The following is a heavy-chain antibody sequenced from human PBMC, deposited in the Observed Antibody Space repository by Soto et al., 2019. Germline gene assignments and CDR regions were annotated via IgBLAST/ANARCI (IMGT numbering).Heavy chain of an antibody. CDR2: IYPGDSDT. Sequence: GESLNISCKGSGYSFTSYWIGWVRQMPGKGLEWMGIIYPGDSDTRYSPSFQGQVTISADKSISTAYLQWSSLKASDTAMYYCARHDHSSSWPYYGMDVWGQGTTVTVSS. CDR3: ARHDHSSSWPYYGMDV. V-gene: IGHV5-51*01. CDR1: GYSFTSYW. D-gene: IGHD6-13*01. J-gene: IGHJ6*02.